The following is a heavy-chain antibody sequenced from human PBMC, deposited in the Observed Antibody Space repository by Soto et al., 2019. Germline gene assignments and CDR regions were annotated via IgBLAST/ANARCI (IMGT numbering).Heavy chain of an antibody. CDR1: GFTFSNAW. J-gene: IGHJ6*02. D-gene: IGHD2-2*01. CDR2: IESKTDGGTT. Sequence: PGGSLRLSCAASGFTFSNAWMNWVRQAPGKGLQWVGRIESKTDGGTTDYAAPVKGRFTISRDDSKNTLYLQMNSLKTEDTAVYYCTTDPLVVPAASKDYYGMDVWGQGTTVTVSS. V-gene: IGHV3-15*07. CDR3: TTDPLVVPAASKDYYGMDV.